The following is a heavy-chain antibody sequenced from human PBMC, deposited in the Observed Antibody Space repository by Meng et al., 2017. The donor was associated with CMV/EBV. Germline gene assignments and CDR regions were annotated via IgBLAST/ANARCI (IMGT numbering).Heavy chain of an antibody. Sequence: GESLKISCAASGFTFCSYGMHWVRQAPGKGLEWVAVIWYDGSNKYYADSVKGRFTISRDNSKNTLYLQMNSLRAEDTAVYYCAKTGAYCSSTSCLSGMDVWGQGTTVTVSS. D-gene: IGHD2-2*01. J-gene: IGHJ6*02. CDR3: AKTGAYCSSTSCLSGMDV. CDR2: IWYDGSNK. CDR1: GFTFCSYG. V-gene: IGHV3-33*06.